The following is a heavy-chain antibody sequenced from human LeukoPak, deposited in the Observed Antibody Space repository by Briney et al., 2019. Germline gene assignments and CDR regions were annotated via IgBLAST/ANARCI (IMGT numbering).Heavy chain of an antibody. J-gene: IGHJ4*02. D-gene: IGHD1-14*01. CDR1: GFTFSSYA. V-gene: IGHV3-23*01. CDR3: AKSGTKSLTGLDY. CDR2: ISGSGGST. Sequence: AGGSLRLSCAASGFTFSSYAMSWVRQGPEKGLEWVSAISGSGGSTYYADSVKGRFTISRDNSKNTLYLQMNSLRAEDTAVYYCAKSGTKSLTGLDYWGQGTLVTVSS.